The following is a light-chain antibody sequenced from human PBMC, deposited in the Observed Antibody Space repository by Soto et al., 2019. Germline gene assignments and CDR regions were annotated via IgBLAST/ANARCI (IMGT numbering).Light chain of an antibody. V-gene: IGKV3-15*01. CDR3: QQYNTWHPKMA. CDR1: QSVSSD. Sequence: VVTQSPATLSVFPGETATLSCRASQSVSSDLDWYQQRPGQAPRLLIHGASTRATGIPARFRGSGSGTEFSLTISSLQSEDFATYYCQQYNTWHPKMAFGRGTKVEIK. CDR2: GAS. J-gene: IGKJ1*01.